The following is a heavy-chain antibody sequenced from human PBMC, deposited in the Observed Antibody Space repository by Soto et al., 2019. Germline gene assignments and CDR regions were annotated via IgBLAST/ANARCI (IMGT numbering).Heavy chain of an antibody. J-gene: IGHJ5*02. D-gene: IGHD5-12*01. CDR2: IVPIFGTA. CDR3: ALESAPGLGTIRS. V-gene: IGHV1-69*06. Sequence: QVQLVQAGAEVKTPGSSVKVSCKASGGTFSRYTFSWVRQAPGQGLQWMGGIVPIFGTANYAQMFQGRVTITADKATGTAYMELSSLPSDATALYYCALESAPGLGTIRSWGQGTLVTVSS. CDR1: GGTFSRYT.